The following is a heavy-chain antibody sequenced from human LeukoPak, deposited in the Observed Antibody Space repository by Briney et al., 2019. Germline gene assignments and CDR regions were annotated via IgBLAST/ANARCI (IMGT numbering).Heavy chain of an antibody. CDR1: GGSISSSYYY. CDR2: IYYSGST. D-gene: IGHD3-10*01. J-gene: IGHJ6*03. Sequence: SETLSLTCTVSGGSISSSYYYWGWIRQPPGKGLEYIGNIYYSGSTYYNPSLKSRVTISVDTSKNQFSLKLSSVTAADTAVYYCARLRVRGVIIQPYHYYYMDVWGKGTTVTVSS. V-gene: IGHV4-39*01. CDR3: ARLRVRGVIIQPYHYYYMDV.